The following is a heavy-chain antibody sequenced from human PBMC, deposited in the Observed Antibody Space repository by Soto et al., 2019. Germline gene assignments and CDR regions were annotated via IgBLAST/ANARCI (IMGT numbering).Heavy chain of an antibody. V-gene: IGHV4-34*01. J-gene: IGHJ4*02. Sequence: QVQLQQWGAGLLKPSETLSLTCAVYGGSFSGYYWSWIRQPPGKGLEWIGEINHSGSTNYNPSLTSRVTKSVDTSKNQFSLRLSSVTAAAAAVYYCARGGSSSTLDYWGQGTLVTVSS. D-gene: IGHD6-6*01. CDR2: INHSGST. CDR1: GGSFSGYY. CDR3: ARGGSSSTLDY.